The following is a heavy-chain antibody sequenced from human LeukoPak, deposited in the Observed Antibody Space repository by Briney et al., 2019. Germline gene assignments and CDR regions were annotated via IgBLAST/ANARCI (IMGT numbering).Heavy chain of an antibody. CDR1: GGSISSCGYC. CDR2: IYYSGST. J-gene: IGHJ4*02. CDR3: SRDQKYDSSCYYYGLDY. V-gene: IGHV4-31*02. Sequence: PSQTLSLTWTVAGGSISSCGYCWSWIRQHPGKGLEWIGYIYYSGSTYYNPSLKSRVTISVDTSKNQFSLKLSSVTAADTAVYYCSRDQKYDSSCYYYGLDYWGQGTLVTVSS. D-gene: IGHD3-22*01.